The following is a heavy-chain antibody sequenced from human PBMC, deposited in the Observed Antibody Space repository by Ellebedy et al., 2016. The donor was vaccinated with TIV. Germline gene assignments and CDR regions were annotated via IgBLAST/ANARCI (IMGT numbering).Heavy chain of an antibody. Sequence: GESLKISCAASGFTFSNYAMSWVRQAPGKGLEWVSAISRSGGSKYYTGSVKGRFTISRENSKDTLYLQMNSLRAEDTAVYDGAKVYSSTWADSWGQGTLVTVSS. V-gene: IGHV3-23*01. D-gene: IGHD6-13*01. CDR3: AKVYSSTWADS. CDR2: ISRSGGSK. CDR1: GFTFSNYA. J-gene: IGHJ4*02.